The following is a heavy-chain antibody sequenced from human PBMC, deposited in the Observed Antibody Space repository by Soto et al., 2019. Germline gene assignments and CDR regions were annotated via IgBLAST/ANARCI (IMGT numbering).Heavy chain of an antibody. CDR3: ARDIGVTHGDLEY. D-gene: IGHD4-17*01. V-gene: IGHV3-49*05. CDR2: IRSERYGGTP. J-gene: IGHJ4*02. Sequence: EMQLVESGGGLVKPGRSLRLSCTGSGFTFGDYAMSWFRQTPGKGLECVGFIRSERYGGTPDYAASVKGRFTISRDDSKSVAYLQMNSLGTEDTAVYFCARDIGVTHGDLEYGGQGTLVTVSS. CDR1: GFTFGDYA.